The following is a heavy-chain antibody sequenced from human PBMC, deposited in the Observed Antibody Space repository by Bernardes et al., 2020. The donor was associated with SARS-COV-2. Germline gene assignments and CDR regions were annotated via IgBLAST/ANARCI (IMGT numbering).Heavy chain of an antibody. CDR3: ARASKEVVVAATYYYYYYGTHV. CDR1: GFTFSSYS. D-gene: IGHD2-15*01. Sequence: GGSLRLSCAASGFTFSSYSMNWVRQAPGKGLAWVSYISSSSSTLYYADSVKGRFTISRDNAKNSLYLQMNSLRDEDTAVYYCARASKEVVVAATYYYYYYGTHVLGQAATVTASS. V-gene: IGHV3-48*02. J-gene: IGHJ6*02. CDR2: ISSSSSTL.